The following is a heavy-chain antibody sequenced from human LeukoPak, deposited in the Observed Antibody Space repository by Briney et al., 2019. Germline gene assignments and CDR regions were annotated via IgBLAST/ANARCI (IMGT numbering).Heavy chain of an antibody. D-gene: IGHD2-21*02. Sequence: GGSLRLSCAASGFTFSSYSMNWVRQAPGKGLEWVSYISSSSSTIYYADSVKGRFTISRDNAKNSLYLQMNSLRAEDTAVYYCAKERRYCGGDCYPLYFDYWGQGTLVTVSS. V-gene: IGHV3-48*01. J-gene: IGHJ4*02. CDR2: ISSSSSTI. CDR3: AKERRYCGGDCYPLYFDY. CDR1: GFTFSSYS.